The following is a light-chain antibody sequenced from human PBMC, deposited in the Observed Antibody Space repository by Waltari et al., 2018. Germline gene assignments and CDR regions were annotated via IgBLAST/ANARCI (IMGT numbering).Light chain of an antibody. V-gene: IGLV1-44*01. CDR2: ANR. CDR1: SPTIGSNT. J-gene: IGLJ2*01. Sequence: QSVLTPPPSAAGTPGQTVTISCSGSSPTIGSNTLNLYQQFPGRAPKLIIFANRRQSSGVPGRVSASKSDTSASLAISGLQSGDGADYYCSTWDDILNGVVFGGGTKVTVL. CDR3: STWDDILNGVV.